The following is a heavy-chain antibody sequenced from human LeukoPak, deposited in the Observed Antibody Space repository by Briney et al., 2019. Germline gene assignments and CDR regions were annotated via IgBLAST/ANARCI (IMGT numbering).Heavy chain of an antibody. CDR2: IYHSGST. Sequence: SETLSLTCAVYGGSFSGYYWSWIRQSPGKGLEWIGYIYHSGSTKYNPSLKSRVTISVDTSKNQFSLRLSSVTAADTAVYYCARVTGYVMEDYFDYWGQGTLVTVSS. CDR3: ARVTGYVMEDYFDY. V-gene: IGHV4-59*01. D-gene: IGHD6-13*01. J-gene: IGHJ4*02. CDR1: GGSFSGYY.